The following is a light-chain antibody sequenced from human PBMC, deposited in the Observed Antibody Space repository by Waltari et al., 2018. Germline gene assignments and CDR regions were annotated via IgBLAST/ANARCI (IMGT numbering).Light chain of an antibody. Sequence: SYVLTQPPSVSVAPGQTATLAGGGDKIRTKNVNWYQQRQGQAPVLVVYHDSGRPSGIPERFSGSNSENTAILTITGVEAGDEADYYCQVWDSDRVVFGGGTKLTVL. CDR3: QVWDSDRVV. J-gene: IGLJ2*01. CDR2: HDS. CDR1: KIRTKN. V-gene: IGLV3-21*02.